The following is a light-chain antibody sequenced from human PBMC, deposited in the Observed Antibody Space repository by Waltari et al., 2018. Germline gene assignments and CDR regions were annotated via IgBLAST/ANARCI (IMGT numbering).Light chain of an antibody. CDR3: SSYTSSSTRV. J-gene: IGLJ1*01. V-gene: IGLV2-14*01. Sequence: QSALTQPASVSGSPGQSITISCTGTSSDVGGYNYVSWYQQHPGKAPNIMIYEVSNRPSGVSNRSSGSKSGNTASLTIAGLQAEDEADYYCSSYTSSSTRVFGTGTKVTVL. CDR1: SSDVGGYNY. CDR2: EVS.